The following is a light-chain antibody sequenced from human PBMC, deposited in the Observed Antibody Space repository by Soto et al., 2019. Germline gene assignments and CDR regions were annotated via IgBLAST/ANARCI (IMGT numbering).Light chain of an antibody. CDR1: ALPTLD. V-gene: IGLV3-25*03. CDR3: QSADSSNSYGV. J-gene: IGLJ2*01. Sequence: SYELTQPPSLSVSLGQTATITCSGDALPTLDAYWYQQKPRQAPVLVIFKDSERPTRIPERFYGSSSGTTATLTISGVAAEDEADYSCQSADSSNSYGVFGRGTKLTVL. CDR2: KDS.